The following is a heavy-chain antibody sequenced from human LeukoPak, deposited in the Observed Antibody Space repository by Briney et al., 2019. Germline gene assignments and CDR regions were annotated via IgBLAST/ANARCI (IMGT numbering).Heavy chain of an antibody. D-gene: IGHD4/OR15-4a*01. J-gene: IGHJ3*02. CDR3: ARHGPTTRHAFDI. Sequence: SETLSLTCTVSGGSISSSSYYWGWIRQPPGKGLEWIGSIYYSGSTYYNPSLKSRVTISVDTSKNQFSLKLSSVTAADTAVYYCARHGPTTRHAFDIWGQGTMVTVSS. CDR2: IYYSGST. V-gene: IGHV4-39*07. CDR1: GGSISSSSYY.